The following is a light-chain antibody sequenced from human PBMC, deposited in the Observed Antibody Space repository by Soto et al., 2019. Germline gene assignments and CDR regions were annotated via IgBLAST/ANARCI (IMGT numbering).Light chain of an antibody. V-gene: IGKV1-5*03. Sequence: DIQMTQSPSTLSASVGDRVTITCRASQSISSWLAWYQQEPGKVPKLLIYKASTLQSGVPSRFSGSGSGTEFTLTISSLQPDDFATYYCQQYKSYPWTFGQGTKLGIK. CDR1: QSISSW. CDR3: QQYKSYPWT. J-gene: IGKJ2*02. CDR2: KAS.